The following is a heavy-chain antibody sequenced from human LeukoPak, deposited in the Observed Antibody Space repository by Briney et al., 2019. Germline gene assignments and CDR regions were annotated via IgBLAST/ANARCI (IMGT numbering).Heavy chain of an antibody. CDR3: ARETELHDYFIY. CDR1: GNTFTDYY. J-gene: IGHJ4*02. CDR2: INPNSGGT. D-gene: IGHD1-7*01. Sequence: ASVKLSCKASGNTFTDYYIHWVRQAPGQGLEWMGRINPNSGGTNYAQKFQGRVTMTRDTSISTAYMEVSRLRSDDTAVYYCARETELHDYFIYWGQGALVIVSS. V-gene: IGHV1-2*06.